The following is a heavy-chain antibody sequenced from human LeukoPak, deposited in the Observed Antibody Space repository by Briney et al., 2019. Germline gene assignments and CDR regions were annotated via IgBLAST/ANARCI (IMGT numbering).Heavy chain of an antibody. D-gene: IGHD5-12*01. CDR2: ISSNGGST. J-gene: IGHJ6*03. Sequence: GGSLRLSCVASGFIFSSYAMHWVRQAPGKGLEYVSAISSNGGSTYYANSVKGRFTISRDNSKNTLYLQMGSLRAEDMAVYYCARAPPSGYDLYYFYYMDVWGKGTTVIVSS. CDR1: GFIFSSYA. CDR3: ARAPPSGYDLYYFYYMDV. V-gene: IGHV3-64*01.